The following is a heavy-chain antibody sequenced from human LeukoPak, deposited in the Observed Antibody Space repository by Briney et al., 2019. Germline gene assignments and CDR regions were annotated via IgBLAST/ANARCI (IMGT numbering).Heavy chain of an antibody. Sequence: GRSLRLSCAASGFTFSSYGMHWVRQAPGKGLEWVAVIWYDGSNKYYADSVKGRFTNSRDNSKNTLYLQMNSLRAEDTAVYYCAKDGSYRPRWNYYYYYMDVWGKGTTVTVSS. CDR3: AKDGSYRPRWNYYYYYMDV. CDR2: IWYDGSNK. D-gene: IGHD1-26*01. CDR1: GFTFSSYG. J-gene: IGHJ6*03. V-gene: IGHV3-33*06.